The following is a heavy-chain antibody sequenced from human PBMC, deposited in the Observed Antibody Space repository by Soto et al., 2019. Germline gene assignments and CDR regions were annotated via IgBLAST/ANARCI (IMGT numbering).Heavy chain of an antibody. CDR3: AKRQGIGAAAKNFDF. Sequence: LRLSCAASGFIFSNHAMSWVRQVPGKGPEWVSGISAGGNLIYYADSVRGRFTMSRDNSKNMLYLQMNSLRAEDTAVYFCAKRQGIGAAAKNFDFWGQGARVTVSS. CDR2: ISAGGNLI. D-gene: IGHD6-13*01. V-gene: IGHV3-23*01. CDR1: GFIFSNHA. J-gene: IGHJ4*02.